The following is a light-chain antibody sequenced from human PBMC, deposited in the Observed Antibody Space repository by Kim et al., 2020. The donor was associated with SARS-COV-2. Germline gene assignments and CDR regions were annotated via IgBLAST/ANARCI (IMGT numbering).Light chain of an antibody. CDR3: QHYDSMSAYT. CDR1: PDISNY. J-gene: IGKJ2*01. V-gene: IGKV1-33*01. Sequence: ASVGARVTITCQASPDISNYLNWYQQKPGKAPRLLIYGASNMETGAPSRFSGSGSGTHFTLTISSLQPEDIATYYCQHYDSMSAYTFGQGTKLEI. CDR2: GAS.